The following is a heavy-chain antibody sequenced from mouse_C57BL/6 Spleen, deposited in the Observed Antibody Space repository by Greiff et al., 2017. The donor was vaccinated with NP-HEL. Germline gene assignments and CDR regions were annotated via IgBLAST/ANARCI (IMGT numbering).Heavy chain of an antibody. V-gene: IGHV2-2*01. Sequence: VQLVESGPGLVQPSQSLSITCTVSGFSLTSYGVHWVRQSPGKGLEWLGVIWSGGSTDYNAAFISRLSISKDNSKSQVFFKMNSLQADDTAIYYCARPYYSNYGRGLYAMDYWGQGTSVTVSS. CDR2: IWSGGST. CDR3: ARPYYSNYGRGLYAMDY. D-gene: IGHD2-5*01. CDR1: GFSLTSYG. J-gene: IGHJ4*01.